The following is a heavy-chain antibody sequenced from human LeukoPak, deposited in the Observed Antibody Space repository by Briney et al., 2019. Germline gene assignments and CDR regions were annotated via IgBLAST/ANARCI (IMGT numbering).Heavy chain of an antibody. D-gene: IGHD3-3*01. V-gene: IGHV4-39*07. CDR3: ARRSNYDFWSGYRPWWFDP. CDR1: GGSISSSSYY. Sequence: PSETLSLTCTVSGGSISSSSYYWGWIRQPPGKALEWIGNIFYSGSTYYSPSLKSRVTISLDTSKNQFSLKLSSVTAADTAVYYCARRSNYDFWSGYRPWWFDPWGQGTLVTVSS. J-gene: IGHJ5*02. CDR2: IFYSGST.